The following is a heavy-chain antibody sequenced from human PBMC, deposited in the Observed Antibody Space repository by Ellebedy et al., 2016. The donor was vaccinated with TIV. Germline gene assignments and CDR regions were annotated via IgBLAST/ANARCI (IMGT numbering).Heavy chain of an antibody. J-gene: IGHJ4*02. CDR2: ISNSDGST. CDR3: AKDPADAGYGEDDF. Sequence: GESLKISCEASGFTFSNYGMGWVRQAPGKGLEWVSGISNSDGSTHYADSVKGRFTISRDNSKNTVFLQMNSLRADDTAFYYCAKDPADAGYGEDDFWGRGTLVTVSS. D-gene: IGHD4-17*01. CDR1: GFTFSNYG. V-gene: IGHV3-23*01.